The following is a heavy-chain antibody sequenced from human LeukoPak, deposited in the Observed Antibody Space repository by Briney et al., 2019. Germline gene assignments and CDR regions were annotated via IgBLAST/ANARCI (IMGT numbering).Heavy chain of an antibody. CDR2: IYHSGST. V-gene: IGHV4-39*01. J-gene: IGHJ4*02. CDR3: AVVAAAGTIDY. CDR1: GGSISSSSYY. D-gene: IGHD6-13*01. Sequence: PSETLSLTCTVSGGSISSSSYYWGWIRQPPGKGLESIGSIYHSGSTYYNPSLKSRVTISVDTSKNQSSLKLSSVTAADTAVYYCAVVAAAGTIDYWGQGTLVTVSS.